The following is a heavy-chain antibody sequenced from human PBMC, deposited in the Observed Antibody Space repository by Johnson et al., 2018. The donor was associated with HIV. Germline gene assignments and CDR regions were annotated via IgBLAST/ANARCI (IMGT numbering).Heavy chain of an antibody. CDR1: GFIFRSYP. V-gene: IGHV3-30-3*01. J-gene: IGHJ3*02. D-gene: IGHD3-22*01. CDR3: ARDHTMIVWGGAFDI. Sequence: QVQLVESGGGVVQPGRSLRLSCAASGFIFRSYPMNWVRQAPGKGLEWVAIISYDGSRKYYADSVKGRFTISRDNSKNTLYLQMNRLRAEDTAVYYCARDHTMIVWGGAFDIWGQGTMVTVSS. CDR2: ISYDGSRK.